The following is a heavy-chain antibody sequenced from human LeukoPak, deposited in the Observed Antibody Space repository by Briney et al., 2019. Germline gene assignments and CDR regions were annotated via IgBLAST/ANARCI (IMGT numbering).Heavy chain of an antibody. CDR2: INPNSGGT. CDR3: ARHPLLWFLPGYYFDY. J-gene: IGHJ4*02. V-gene: IGHV1-2*02. D-gene: IGHD3-10*01. Sequence: ASVKVSCKASGYTFTGYYMHWVRQAPGQGLEWMGWINPNSGGTYYAQKFQGRVTMTSDTSISTAYMELSRLRSDNTAVYYCARHPLLWFLPGYYFDYWGQGTLVTVSS. CDR1: GYTFTGYY.